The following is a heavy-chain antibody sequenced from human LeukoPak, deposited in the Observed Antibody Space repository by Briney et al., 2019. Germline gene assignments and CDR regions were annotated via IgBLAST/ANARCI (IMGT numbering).Heavy chain of an antibody. Sequence: AGGSLRLSCAASGFTFSSYAMSWVRQAPGKGLEWVSAISGSDGSTYYADSVKGRFTISRDNSKNTLYLQMNSLRAEDTAVYYCARDWRYCSSTSCYTDHAFDIWGQGTMVTVSS. CDR2: ISGSDGST. J-gene: IGHJ3*02. CDR3: ARDWRYCSSTSCYTDHAFDI. D-gene: IGHD2-2*02. V-gene: IGHV3-23*01. CDR1: GFTFSSYA.